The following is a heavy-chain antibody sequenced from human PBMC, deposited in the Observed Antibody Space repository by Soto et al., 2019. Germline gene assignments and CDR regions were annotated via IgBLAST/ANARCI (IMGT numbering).Heavy chain of an antibody. J-gene: IGHJ6*02. CDR1: GFTFNKYW. V-gene: IGHV3-74*01. CDR2: INTDGSST. CDR3: AREELTFYYDGSGFPRYNYTGMDV. D-gene: IGHD3-22*01. Sequence: PGGSLRLSCAASGFTFNKYWMHWVRQAPGKGLVWVSRINTDGSSTTFADSVRGRFTISRDNAKNTVFLQMNSLRAEDTAVYYCAREELTFYYDGSGFPRYNYTGMDVWGQGTTVTVSS.